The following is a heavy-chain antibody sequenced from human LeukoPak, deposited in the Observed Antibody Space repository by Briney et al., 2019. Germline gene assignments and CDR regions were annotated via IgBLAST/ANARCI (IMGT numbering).Heavy chain of an antibody. CDR3: ANVRGAGDFYDSSGYYASGAYYFDY. Sequence: PGGSLRLSCAASGFTFSSYAMSWVRQAPGKGLEWVSAISGSGGSTYYADSVKGRFTISRDNSKNTLYLQMNSLRAEDTAVYYCANVRGAGDFYDSSGYYASGAYYFDYWGQGTLVTVSS. J-gene: IGHJ4*02. CDR1: GFTFSSYA. CDR2: ISGSGGST. V-gene: IGHV3-23*01. D-gene: IGHD3-22*01.